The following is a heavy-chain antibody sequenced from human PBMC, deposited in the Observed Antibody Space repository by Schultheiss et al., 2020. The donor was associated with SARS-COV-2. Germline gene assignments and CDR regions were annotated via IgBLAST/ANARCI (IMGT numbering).Heavy chain of an antibody. CDR3: ARQEDYYYYMDV. CDR2: IHYSGST. Sequence: SETLSLTCTVSGGSISSGGYYWSWIRQPPGKGLEWIGYIHYSGSTNYNPSLKSRVTISVDTSKNQFSLKLSSVTAADTAVYYCARQEDYYYYMDVWGKGTTVTVSS. V-gene: IGHV4-61*08. J-gene: IGHJ6*03. CDR1: GGSISSGGYY.